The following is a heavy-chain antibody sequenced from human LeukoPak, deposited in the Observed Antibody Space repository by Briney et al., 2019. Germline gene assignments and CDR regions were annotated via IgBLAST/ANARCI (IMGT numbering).Heavy chain of an antibody. Sequence: GESLRLSCAGSEFTFSNYSINWVRQAPGKGLEWVSSISPSSHYIYYADSVRGRFTISRDNARNSLYLQMNSLRDEDTAVYYCARLVDYYGSGSYYSRGAFDIWGQGTMVTVSS. D-gene: IGHD3-10*01. CDR1: EFTFSNYS. CDR3: ARLVDYYGSGSYYSRGAFDI. V-gene: IGHV3-21*04. CDR2: ISPSSHYI. J-gene: IGHJ3*02.